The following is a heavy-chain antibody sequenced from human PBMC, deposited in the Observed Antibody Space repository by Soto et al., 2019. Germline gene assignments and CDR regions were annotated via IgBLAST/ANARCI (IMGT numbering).Heavy chain of an antibody. V-gene: IGHV1-58*01. CDR2: IVVGSGNT. CDR3: AAGSVAATRDLYYYYYYGMDA. CDR1: GFTFTSSA. Sequence: SVKVSCKASGFTFTSSAVQWVRQARGQRLEWIGWIVVGSGNTNYAQKFQERVTITRDMSTSTAYMELSSLRSEDTAVYYCAAGSVAATRDLYYYYYYGMDAWGQGTTVTVSS. J-gene: IGHJ6*02. D-gene: IGHD2-15*01.